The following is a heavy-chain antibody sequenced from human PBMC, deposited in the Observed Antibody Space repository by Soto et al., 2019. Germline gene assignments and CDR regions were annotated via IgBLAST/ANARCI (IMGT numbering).Heavy chain of an antibody. J-gene: IGHJ4*02. D-gene: IGHD5-18*01. CDR1: GGSISSSSYY. CDR3: AIGDVDTAMVTGY. Sequence: QLQLQESGPGLVKPSETLSLTCTVSGGSISSSSYYWGWIRQPPGKGLEWIGSIYYSGSTYYNPSLKSRVTISVDTSKNQFSLKLSSVTAADTAVYYCAIGDVDTAMVTGYWGQGTLVTVSS. V-gene: IGHV4-39*01. CDR2: IYYSGST.